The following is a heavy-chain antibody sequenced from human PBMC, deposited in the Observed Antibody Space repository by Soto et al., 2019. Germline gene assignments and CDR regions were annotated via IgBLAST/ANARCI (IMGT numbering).Heavy chain of an antibody. J-gene: IGHJ4*02. Sequence: SQTLSLTCTVSGGSISSSSYYWGWIRQPPGKGLEWIGSIYYSGSTYYNPSLKSRVTISVDTSKNQFSLKLSSVTAADTAVYYCARRNMDSVDYWGQGTLVTVSS. D-gene: IGHD2-2*03. CDR2: IYYSGST. CDR1: GGSISSSSYY. CDR3: ARRNMDSVDY. V-gene: IGHV4-39*01.